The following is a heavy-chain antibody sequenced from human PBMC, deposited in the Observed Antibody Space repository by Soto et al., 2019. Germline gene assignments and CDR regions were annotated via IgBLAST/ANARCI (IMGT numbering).Heavy chain of an antibody. CDR2: ISGSGGST. D-gene: IGHD6-13*01. Sequence: PGGSLRLSCAASGFTFSSYAMSWVRQAPGKGLEWVSAISGSGGSTYYADSVKGRFTISRDNSKNTLYLQMNSLRAEDTAVYYCAKVGSSSWPPSYNYYGMDVWGQGTTVTVSS. J-gene: IGHJ6*02. V-gene: IGHV3-23*01. CDR3: AKVGSSSWPPSYNYYGMDV. CDR1: GFTFSSYA.